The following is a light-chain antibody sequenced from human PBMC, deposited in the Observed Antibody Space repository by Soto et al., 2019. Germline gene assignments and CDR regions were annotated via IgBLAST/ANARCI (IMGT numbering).Light chain of an antibody. CDR3: QQYNSSSGT. J-gene: IGKJ1*01. CDR1: QSISSW. CDR2: DAS. V-gene: IGKV1-5*01. Sequence: DIQMTQSPSTLSASVGDRVTITCRASQSISSWLAWYQQKPGKAPKLLIYDASSLERGVPSRFSGSGSGTEFTLTISSLQPDDVATYYCQQYNSSSGTFGQGTKVELK.